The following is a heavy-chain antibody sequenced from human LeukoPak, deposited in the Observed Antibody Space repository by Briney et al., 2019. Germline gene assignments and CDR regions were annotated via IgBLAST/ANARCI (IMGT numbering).Heavy chain of an antibody. Sequence: EASVKVSCKASGGTFSSYAISWERQAPGQGLEWMGEIIPIFGTANYAQKFQGRVTITTDESTSTAYMELSSLRSEDTAVYYCARADDYYGSGSWGQGTLVTVSS. V-gene: IGHV1-69*05. CDR3: ARADDYYGSGS. CDR1: GGTFSSYA. D-gene: IGHD3-10*01. J-gene: IGHJ4*02. CDR2: IIPIFGTA.